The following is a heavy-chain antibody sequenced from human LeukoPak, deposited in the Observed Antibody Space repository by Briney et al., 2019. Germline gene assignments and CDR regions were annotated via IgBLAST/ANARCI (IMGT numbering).Heavy chain of an antibody. J-gene: IGHJ4*02. CDR2: ISSDGSDT. D-gene: IGHD2-15*01. Sequence: GGSLRLSCAASGFSFSNYWMHWVRQAPGKGLVWVSRISSDGSDTIYADSVKGRFTMSRDNAKNTLYLQMNSLRAEDTAVYYCAKGTSSSCYSAPNYWGQGTLVTVSS. CDR3: AKGTSSSCYSAPNY. CDR1: GFSFSNYW. V-gene: IGHV3-74*01.